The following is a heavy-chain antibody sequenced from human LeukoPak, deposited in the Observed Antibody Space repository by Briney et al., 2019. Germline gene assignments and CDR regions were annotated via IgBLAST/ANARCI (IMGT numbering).Heavy chain of an antibody. CDR3: ARDTPLSYYYYMDV. Sequence: PSETLSLTCTVSGGSISSSSYYWGWIRQPPGKGLEWLGSIYYSGSTYYNPSLKSRVTISVDTSKNQFSLKLSSVTAADTAVYYCARDTPLSYYYYMDVWGKGTTVTVSS. J-gene: IGHJ6*03. D-gene: IGHD3-16*01. CDR2: IYYSGST. V-gene: IGHV4-39*02. CDR1: GGSISSSSYY.